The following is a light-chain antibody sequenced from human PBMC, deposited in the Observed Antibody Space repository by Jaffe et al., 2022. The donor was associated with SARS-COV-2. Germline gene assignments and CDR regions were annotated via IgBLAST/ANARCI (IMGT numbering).Light chain of an antibody. CDR1: QSLVYSDGNTY. V-gene: IGKV2-30*01. CDR3: MQGTHWPAT. Sequence: DVVMTQSPLSLPVTLGQPASISCRSSQSLVYSDGNTYLNWFLQRPGQSPRRLIYKVSNRDSGVPDRFSGGGSGTDFTLKISRVEAEDVGIYFCMQGTHWPATFGQGTKVEIK. CDR2: KVS. J-gene: IGKJ1*01.